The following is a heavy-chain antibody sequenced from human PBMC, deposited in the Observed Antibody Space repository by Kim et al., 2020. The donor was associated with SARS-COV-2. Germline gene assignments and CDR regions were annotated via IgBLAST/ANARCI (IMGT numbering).Heavy chain of an antibody. D-gene: IGHD3-22*01. CDR1: GFTFSSYA. J-gene: IGHJ4*02. CDR2: IWYDGSNK. V-gene: IGHV3-33*06. Sequence: GGSLRLSCAASGFTFSSYAMHWVRQAPGKGLEWVAVIWYDGSNKYYADSVKGRFTISRDNSKNTLYLQMNSLRAEDTAVYYCAKRLSYDSSGSPHWGQGTLVTVSS. CDR3: AKRLSYDSSGSPH.